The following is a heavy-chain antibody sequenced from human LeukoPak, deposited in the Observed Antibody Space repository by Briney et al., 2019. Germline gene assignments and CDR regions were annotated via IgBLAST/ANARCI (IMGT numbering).Heavy chain of an antibody. CDR1: GGSISSGSYY. V-gene: IGHV4-61*02. J-gene: IGHJ6*03. Sequence: SETLSLTCTVSGGSISSGSYYWSWIRQPAGKGLEWIGRIYTSGSTNYNPSLKSRVTISVDTSKNQFSLKLSSVTAADTAVYYCARGYDFRSGYRYFYYYYYMDVWGKGTTVTVSS. CDR2: IYTSGST. CDR3: ARGYDFRSGYRYFYYYYYMDV. D-gene: IGHD3-3*01.